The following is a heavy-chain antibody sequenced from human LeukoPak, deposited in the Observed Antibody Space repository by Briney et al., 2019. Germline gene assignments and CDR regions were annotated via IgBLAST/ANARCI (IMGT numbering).Heavy chain of an antibody. Sequence: GGSLRLSCAASGFTFSSYSMNWVRQAPGKGLEWVSSIISSSSYIYYADSVKGRFTISRDNAKNSLYLQMNSLRAEDTAVYYCARDGRIAVAGTWDWGQGTLVTVSS. D-gene: IGHD6-19*01. J-gene: IGHJ4*02. V-gene: IGHV3-21*01. CDR3: ARDGRIAVAGTWD. CDR1: GFTFSSYS. CDR2: IISSSSYI.